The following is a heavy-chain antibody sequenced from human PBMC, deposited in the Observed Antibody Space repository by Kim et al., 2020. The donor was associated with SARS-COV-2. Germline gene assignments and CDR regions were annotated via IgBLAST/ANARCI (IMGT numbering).Heavy chain of an antibody. CDR1: GFTFSSYG. CDR2: ISYDGSNK. CDR3: AKDRPPYSSPEDYFDY. V-gene: IGHV3-30*18. J-gene: IGHJ4*02. Sequence: GGSLRLSCAASGFTFSSYGMHWVRQAPGKGLEWVAVISYDGSNKYYADSVKGRFTISRDNSKNTLYLQMNSLRAEDTAVYYCAKDRPPYSSPEDYFDYWGQGTLVTVSS. D-gene: IGHD6-13*01.